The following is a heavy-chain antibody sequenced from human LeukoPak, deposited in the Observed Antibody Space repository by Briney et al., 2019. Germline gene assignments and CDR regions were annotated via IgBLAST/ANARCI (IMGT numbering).Heavy chain of an antibody. CDR3: ARGGYSYHSSGYPYFDY. CDR2: IYTSGST. V-gene: IGHV4-4*07. J-gene: IGHJ4*02. Sequence: PSETLSLTCTVSGGSISSYYWSWIRQPARKGLAWSGRIYTSGSTNYNPSLKSRVTMSVDTSKNQFSLKLSSVTAAGMAVYSCARGGYSYHSSGYPYFDYWGQGTLVTVSS. D-gene: IGHD3-22*01. CDR1: GGSISSYY.